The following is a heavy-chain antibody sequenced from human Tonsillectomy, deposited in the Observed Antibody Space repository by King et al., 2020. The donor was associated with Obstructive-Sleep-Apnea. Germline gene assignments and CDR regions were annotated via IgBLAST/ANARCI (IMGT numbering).Heavy chain of an antibody. Sequence: DVQLVESGGGLVQPGGSLRLSCAASGIAFDSYAMSWVRQAPGKGLEWVSAISGSGENTYYPDSVKGRFTISRDNSKNTLSLQMNSLRDEDTAVYFCARCDSDSPVDPNYNYGMDVWGLGTTVPVPS. CDR2: ISGSGENT. CDR1: GIAFDSYA. D-gene: IGHD4-11*01. CDR3: ARCDSDSPVDPNYNYGMDV. V-gene: IGHV3-23*04. J-gene: IGHJ6*02.